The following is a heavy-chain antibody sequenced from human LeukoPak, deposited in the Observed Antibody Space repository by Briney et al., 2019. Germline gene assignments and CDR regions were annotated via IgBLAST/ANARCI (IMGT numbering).Heavy chain of an antibody. V-gene: IGHV3-66*01. CDR2: IYSGGST. CDR3: ARGGYCSSTACYDYYYGMDA. J-gene: IGHJ6*02. Sequence: PGGSLRLSCAAYGFTFSSYSMSWVRQAPGKGLEWVSVIYSGGSTYYADSVKGRFTISRDNSKNTLYLQMNSLRAEDTAVYFCARGGYCSSTACYDYYYGMDAWGQGTTVTVSS. D-gene: IGHD2-2*03. CDR1: GFTFSSYS.